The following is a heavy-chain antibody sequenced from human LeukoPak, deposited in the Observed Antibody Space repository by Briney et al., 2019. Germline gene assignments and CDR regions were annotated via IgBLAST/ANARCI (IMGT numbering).Heavy chain of an antibody. CDR1: GFAFSGYS. Sequence: PGGSLRLSCAASGFAFSGYSMNWVRQAPGKGLEWISYISSGSSTIDYADSVKGRFTISRDNAKNSLYPQMNSLTAEDTAVYYCERAPHGLDNWGQGTLVTVS. CDR3: ERAPHGLDN. D-gene: IGHD2-21*01. CDR2: ISSGSSTI. V-gene: IGHV3-48*04. J-gene: IGHJ4*02.